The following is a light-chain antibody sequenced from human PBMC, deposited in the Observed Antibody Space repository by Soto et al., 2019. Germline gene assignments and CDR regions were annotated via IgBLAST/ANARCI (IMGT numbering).Light chain of an antibody. Sequence: QSALTQPASVSGSPGQSITISCTGSSSDVGGYNYVSWYQQHPGKAPKLMIYDVTNRPSGISNRFSGSKSGNTASLTISGLQAEDEDDYYCSSYTGSSTLYVFGTGTKLTVL. CDR2: DVT. V-gene: IGLV2-14*03. CDR3: SSYTGSSTLYV. CDR1: SSDVGGYNY. J-gene: IGLJ1*01.